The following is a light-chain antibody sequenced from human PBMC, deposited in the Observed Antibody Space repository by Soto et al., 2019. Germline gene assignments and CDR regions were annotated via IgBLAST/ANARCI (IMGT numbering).Light chain of an antibody. CDR1: QDIRNA. CDR2: AAS. CDR3: LQDYNYIWT. V-gene: IGKV1-6*01. Sequence: AIQMTQSPSSLSASVGDRVAITCRTSQDIRNALGWFQQKPGKAPKLLIYAASTLKSGVPSRFSGSASGTDFTLTISGLQPEDFATYYCLQDYNYIWTFCQGTKVDIK. J-gene: IGKJ1*01.